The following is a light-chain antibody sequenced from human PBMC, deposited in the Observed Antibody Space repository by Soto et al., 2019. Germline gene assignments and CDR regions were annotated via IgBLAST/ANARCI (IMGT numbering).Light chain of an antibody. CDR2: RNN. Sequence: QSVLTQPPSASGTPGQRVTISCSGSSSNIGSNYVYWYQQLPGTAPKLLIYRNNQRPSGVPDRFSGSKSGTSASLAISGLRSEDEADYYCAAWDDRLSALYVFGTGNKVTVL. J-gene: IGLJ1*01. CDR1: SSNIGSNY. CDR3: AAWDDRLSALYV. V-gene: IGLV1-47*01.